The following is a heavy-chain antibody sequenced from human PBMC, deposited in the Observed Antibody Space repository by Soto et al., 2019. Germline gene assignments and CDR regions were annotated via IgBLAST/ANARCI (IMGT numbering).Heavy chain of an antibody. J-gene: IGHJ4*02. CDR2: IGGSGGNI. CDR1: GFTFSDNA. V-gene: IGHV3-23*01. CDR3: APSGGYGSGSYGY. D-gene: IGHD3-10*01. Sequence: EVQLLESGGGLAQPGGSLRLSCTASGFTFSDNAMTWVRQAPGKGLEWVSAIGGSGGNIHYADSMEGRFTISRDNFKNTLFLQMNSLRAEDTAVYHCAPSGGYGSGSYGYWGQGTLVTVSS.